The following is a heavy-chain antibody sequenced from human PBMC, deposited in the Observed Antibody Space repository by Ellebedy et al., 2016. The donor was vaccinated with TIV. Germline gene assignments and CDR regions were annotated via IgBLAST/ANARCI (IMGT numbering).Heavy chain of an antibody. CDR2: IWDDGNRK. Sequence: GESLKISCAASGFTFRTYVMHWVRQAPGKGLEWVAVIWDDGNRKYYADSVKGRFTISRDNSKNTLYLQMNSLRAEDTAVYFCVREGFYDIMTGEEGHWFDPWGQGTLVTVSS. J-gene: IGHJ5*02. D-gene: IGHD3-9*01. CDR3: VREGFYDIMTGEEGHWFDP. V-gene: IGHV3-33*01. CDR1: GFTFRTYV.